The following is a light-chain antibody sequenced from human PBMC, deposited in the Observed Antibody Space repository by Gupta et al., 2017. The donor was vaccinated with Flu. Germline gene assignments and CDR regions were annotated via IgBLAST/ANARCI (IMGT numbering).Light chain of an antibody. CDR3: QQYQDYSYS. CDR1: QSIGSW. Sequence: PSTLSASVGDRVTNTCRASQSIGSWLAWYQQKPGKAPKLLISKASTLESGVPSRFSGSGSGTEFTLTISSLQPDDFATYYCQQYQDYSYSFGPGTKLEIK. V-gene: IGKV1-5*03. J-gene: IGKJ2*03. CDR2: KAS.